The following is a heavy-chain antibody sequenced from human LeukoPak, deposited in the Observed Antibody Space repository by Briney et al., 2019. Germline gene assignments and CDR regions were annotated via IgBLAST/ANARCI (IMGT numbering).Heavy chain of an antibody. J-gene: IGHJ4*02. CDR2: ISAYNGNT. D-gene: IGHD3-22*01. Sequence: ASVKVSCKASGYTFTSYSISWVRQAPGQGLEWMGWISAYNGNTNYAQKLQGRVTMTTDTSTSTAYMELRSLRSDDTAVYYCARDRGDDTVSYFDYWGQGTLVTVSS. CDR1: GYTFTSYS. V-gene: IGHV1-18*01. CDR3: ARDRGDDTVSYFDY.